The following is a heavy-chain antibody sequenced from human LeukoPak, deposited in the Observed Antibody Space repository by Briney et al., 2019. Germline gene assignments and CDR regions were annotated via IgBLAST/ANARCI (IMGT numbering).Heavy chain of an antibody. CDR3: ARDKIEGPSNFDN. CDR1: GFTFSSYG. Sequence: GGSLRLSCAASGFTFSSYGMHWVRQAPGKGPEWVANIKQDGSEQYYVDSVKGRFTISRDNAKNSLYLQMYSLRAEDTAIYYCARDKIEGPSNFDNWGQGTLVIVSS. D-gene: IGHD2/OR15-2a*01. CDR2: IKQDGSEQ. V-gene: IGHV3-7*03. J-gene: IGHJ4*02.